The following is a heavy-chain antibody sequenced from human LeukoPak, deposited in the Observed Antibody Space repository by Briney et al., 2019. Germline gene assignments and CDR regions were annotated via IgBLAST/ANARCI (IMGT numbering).Heavy chain of an antibody. CDR2: IKPDGSEK. V-gene: IGHV3-7*01. CDR3: ARDGLYDYDTSGYYFDS. D-gene: IGHD3-22*01. Sequence: GGSLRLSCAASKFTFSNYWMNWVRQAPGKGLEWVANIKPDGSEKYYVDSVRGRFTISRDNAKNSLYLQMHSLRAEDTAVYFCARDGLYDYDTSGYYFDSWGQGTLVTVSS. CDR1: KFTFSNYW. J-gene: IGHJ4*02.